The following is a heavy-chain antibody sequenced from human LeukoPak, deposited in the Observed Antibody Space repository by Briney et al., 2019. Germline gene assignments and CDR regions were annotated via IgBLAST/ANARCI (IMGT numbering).Heavy chain of an antibody. D-gene: IGHD2-15*01. CDR3: AGCSGGSCTGYYFDY. V-gene: IGHV1-18*01. CDR2: ISTYNGNT. Sequence: ASVKVSCKASGYTFISYGISWVRQAPGQGLEWMGWISTYNGNTNYAQKLQGRGTMTTDTSKTIAYMELRSLRSDDTAVYYCAGCSGGSCTGYYFDYWGQGTLVTVSS. CDR1: GYTFISYG. J-gene: IGHJ4*02.